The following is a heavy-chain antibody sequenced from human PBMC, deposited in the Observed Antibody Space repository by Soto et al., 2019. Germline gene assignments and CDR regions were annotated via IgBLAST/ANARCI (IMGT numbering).Heavy chain of an antibody. CDR3: TKQKGDSRTYNGMDV. V-gene: IGHV6-1*01. J-gene: IGHJ6*02. CDR1: GDSVSSNSAA. Sequence: PSQTLSLTCAISGDSVSSNSAAWNWIRQSPSRGLEWLGRAYYRPQWYYDSAVSVRSRITVIPDTSKNKFSLQLNSVTPEDTAVYYCTKQKGDSRTYNGMDVWGQGTTVTVSS. CDR2: AYYRPQWYY. D-gene: IGHD2-21*02.